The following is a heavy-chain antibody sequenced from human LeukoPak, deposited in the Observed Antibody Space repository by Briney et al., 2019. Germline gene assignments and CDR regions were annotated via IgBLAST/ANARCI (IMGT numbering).Heavy chain of an antibody. CDR3: ARDVGYCYDSWCIPN. D-gene: IGHD2-15*01. CDR2: INPNSGNT. J-gene: IGHJ4*02. Sequence: GASVKVSCKASGYTFTSYDINWVRQATGQGLEWMGWINPNSGNTGYAQKLQGRVTMTRNTSISTAYMELSSLRSEDTAVYYCARDVGYCYDSWCIPNWGQGTLVTVSS. V-gene: IGHV1-8*01. CDR1: GYTFTSYD.